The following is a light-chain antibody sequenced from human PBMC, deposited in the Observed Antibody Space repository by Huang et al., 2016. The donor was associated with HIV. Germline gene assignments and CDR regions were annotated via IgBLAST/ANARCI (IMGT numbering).Light chain of an antibody. CDR1: QNIGTS. CDR2: DAS. Sequence: EIVLTQSPVTLSLSPGKRATFSCRASQNIGTSLAWYQHKPGQAPRLLVYDASIRATDIPARFSGSGSGTDFTLTINSLDPEDFAVYYCQQRSNWPLTFGGGTKLEIK. J-gene: IGKJ4*01. CDR3: QQRSNWPLT. V-gene: IGKV3-11*01.